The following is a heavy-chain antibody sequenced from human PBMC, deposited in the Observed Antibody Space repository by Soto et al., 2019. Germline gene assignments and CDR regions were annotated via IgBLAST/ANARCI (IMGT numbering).Heavy chain of an antibody. V-gene: IGHV3-7*01. Sequence: GGSLRLSCAASGFTFSSYWMSWVRQAPGKGLEWVANIKQEGSEKYYVDSVKGRFTISRDNAKNSLYLQMNSLRAEDTAVYYCARDRYDYIWGSYRYFDYWGPGTLVTVSS. CDR2: IKQEGSEK. J-gene: IGHJ4*02. CDR1: GFTFSSYW. D-gene: IGHD3-16*02. CDR3: ARDRYDYIWGSYRYFDY.